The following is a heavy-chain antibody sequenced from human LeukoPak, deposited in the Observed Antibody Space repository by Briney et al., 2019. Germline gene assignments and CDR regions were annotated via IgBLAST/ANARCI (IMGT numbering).Heavy chain of an antibody. Sequence: GGSLRLSCAASGFTFSSYAMSWVRQAPGKGLEWVSAISGSGGSTYYADSVKGRFTISRDNSKNTLYLQMNSLRAEDTAVYYCAKVQRWLQSPYYIDYWGQGTLVTVSS. CDR3: AKVQRWLQSPYYIDY. V-gene: IGHV3-23*01. CDR1: GFTFSSYA. D-gene: IGHD5-24*01. CDR2: ISGSGGST. J-gene: IGHJ4*02.